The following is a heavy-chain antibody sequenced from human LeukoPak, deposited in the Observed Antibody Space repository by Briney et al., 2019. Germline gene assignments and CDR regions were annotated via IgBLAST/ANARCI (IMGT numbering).Heavy chain of an antibody. CDR1: GGSFSGYY. Sequence: SETLSLTCAVYGGSFSGYYWSWIRQPPGEGLEWIGEINHSGSTNYNPSLKSRVTISVDTSKNQFSLKLSSVTAADTAVYYCARVVAATLDYWGQGTLVTVSS. D-gene: IGHD2-15*01. V-gene: IGHV4-34*01. J-gene: IGHJ4*02. CDR3: ARVVAATLDY. CDR2: INHSGST.